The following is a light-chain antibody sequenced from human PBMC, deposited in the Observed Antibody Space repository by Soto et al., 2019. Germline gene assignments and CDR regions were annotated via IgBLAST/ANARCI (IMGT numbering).Light chain of an antibody. V-gene: IGLV1-36*01. Sequence: QSVLTQPPSVSESPRQWVTISCSGSSANSGNTTVNWYQQLPRKAPKLLIYYDDLVASGVADRFSSSKSDTSATLAISRLDDEDEDDYYWAASDDSLKGLVFGGGTKLTVL. CDR3: AASDDSLKGLV. CDR1: SANSGNTT. CDR2: YDD. J-gene: IGLJ2*01.